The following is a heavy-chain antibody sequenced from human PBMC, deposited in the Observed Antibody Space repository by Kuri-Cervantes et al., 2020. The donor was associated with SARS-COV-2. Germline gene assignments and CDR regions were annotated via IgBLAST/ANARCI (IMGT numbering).Heavy chain of an antibody. Sequence: ETLSLTCAASGFTFSSYSMNWVRQAPGKGLEWVSSISSSSSYIYYADSEKGRFTISRDNANNSLYLQMNSLSAEDTAVYYYASEALHSSGWYNDAFDIWGQGTMVTVSS. J-gene: IGHJ3*02. V-gene: IGHV3-21*01. CDR1: GFTFSSYS. CDR2: ISSSSSYI. D-gene: IGHD6-19*01. CDR3: ASEALHSSGWYNDAFDI.